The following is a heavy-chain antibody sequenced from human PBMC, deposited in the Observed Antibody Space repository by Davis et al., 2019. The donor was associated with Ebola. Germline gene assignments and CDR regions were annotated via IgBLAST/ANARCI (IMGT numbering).Heavy chain of an antibody. CDR3: ARVRYYDLNWFDP. CDR1: GGSFSGYY. D-gene: IGHD3-3*01. V-gene: IGHV4-34*01. CDR2: INHSGST. J-gene: IGHJ5*02. Sequence: MPSETLSLTCAVYGGSFSGYYWSWIRQPPGKGLEWIGEINHSGSTNYNPSLKSRVTISVDTSKNQFSLYLSSVTAADTAVYFCARVRYYDLNWFDPWGQGTLVTVSS.